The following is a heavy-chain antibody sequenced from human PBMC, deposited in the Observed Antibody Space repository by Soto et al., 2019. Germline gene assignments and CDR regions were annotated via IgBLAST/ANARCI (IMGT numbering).Heavy chain of an antibody. D-gene: IGHD4-4*01. CDR3: ARHRRTTVAKFYFDS. J-gene: IGHJ4*02. Sequence: SETLSLTCTVSGGSISSSNYYWGWIRQPPGKGLEWIGSIYYIGSTYSNPSLKSRITISVDTSKNQFSLKLSSVTAADTAVYYCARHRRTTVAKFYFDSWGQGALVTVSS. V-gene: IGHV4-39*01. CDR1: GGSISSSNYY. CDR2: IYYIGST.